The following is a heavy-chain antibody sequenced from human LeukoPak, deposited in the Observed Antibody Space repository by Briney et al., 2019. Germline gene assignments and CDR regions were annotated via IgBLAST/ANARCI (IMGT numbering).Heavy chain of an antibody. J-gene: IGHJ5*01. CDR1: GFTFSRSS. CDR2: ITSNGSQT. Sequence: GGSLRLSCVGSGFTFSRSSMNWVRQAPGKGLEWVSSITSNGSQTYYADALRGRFIISRDNVKNSLYLQMSSLRAEDTAVYYCTRAIRATGTDSWGQGTLVTVSS. CDR3: TRAIRATGTDS. V-gene: IGHV3-21*01. D-gene: IGHD6-13*01.